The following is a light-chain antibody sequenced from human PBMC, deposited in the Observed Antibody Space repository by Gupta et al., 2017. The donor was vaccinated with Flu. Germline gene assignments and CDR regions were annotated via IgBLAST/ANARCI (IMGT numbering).Light chain of an antibody. CDR1: SGSIASNY. CDR2: EDK. V-gene: IGLV6-57*03. CDR3: QSYDRRLWV. Sequence: NFMLTQPHSVSESPGKTVTISCTRSSGSIASNYVQWYQQRPGSAPTTVIFEDKYRPSGVPDRFSGSIDSSSNSASLTISGLKTEDEADYYCQSYDRRLWVFGGGTKLTVL. J-gene: IGLJ3*02.